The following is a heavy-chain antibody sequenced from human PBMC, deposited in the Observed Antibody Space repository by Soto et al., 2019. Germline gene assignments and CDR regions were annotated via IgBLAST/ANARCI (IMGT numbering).Heavy chain of an antibody. Sequence: GGSLRLSCAASGFTFSDYYMSWIRQAPGKGLEWVSYISSSGSTIYYADSVKGRFTISRDNAKSSLYLQMNSLRAEDTAVYYCVRTRGGWYRDAFDIWGQGTMVTVSS. V-gene: IGHV3-11*01. CDR2: ISSSGSTI. CDR1: GFTFSDYY. D-gene: IGHD6-19*01. J-gene: IGHJ3*02. CDR3: VRTRGGWYRDAFDI.